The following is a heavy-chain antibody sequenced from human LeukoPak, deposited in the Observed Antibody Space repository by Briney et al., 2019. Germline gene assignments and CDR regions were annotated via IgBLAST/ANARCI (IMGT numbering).Heavy chain of an antibody. CDR2: INHSGST. V-gene: IGHV4-34*01. CDR3: AREQQWLVRPFDY. J-gene: IGHJ4*02. D-gene: IGHD6-19*01. CDR1: GGSFSGYY. Sequence: GSLSLTCAVYGGSFSGYYWSWIRQPPGKGLEWIGEINHSGSTNYNPSLKSRVTISVDTSKNQFSLKLSSVTAADTAVYHCAREQQWLVRPFDYWGQGTLVTVSS.